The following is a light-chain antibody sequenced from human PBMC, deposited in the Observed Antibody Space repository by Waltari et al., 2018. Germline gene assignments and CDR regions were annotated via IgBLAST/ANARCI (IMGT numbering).Light chain of an antibody. J-gene: IGKJ2*01. V-gene: IGKV3-20*01. CDR3: QQYDTSSYT. Sequence: DIVLTQSPDTLSLSPGERATLSCRASQTVNSNYLAWYQQKPGQAPRLVIYGASSRATGIPDRVSGSGFGTDFTLTISRLDPEDFAVYYCQQYDTSSYTFGQGTNLEIK. CDR1: QTVNSNY. CDR2: GAS.